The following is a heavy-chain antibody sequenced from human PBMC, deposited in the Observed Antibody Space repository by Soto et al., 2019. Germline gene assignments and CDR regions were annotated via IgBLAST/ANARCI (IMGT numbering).Heavy chain of an antibody. D-gene: IGHD3-10*01. V-gene: IGHV3-30*18. CDR1: GFTFSSYG. J-gene: IGHJ5*02. CDR2: ISYDGSNK. Sequence: LRLSCAASGFTFSSYGMHWVRQAPGKGLEWVAVISYDGSNKYYADSVKGRFTISRDNSKNTLYLQMNSLRAEDTAVYYCAKEVLLWFGEPTSRWFDPWGQGTLVTVSS. CDR3: AKEVLLWFGEPTSRWFDP.